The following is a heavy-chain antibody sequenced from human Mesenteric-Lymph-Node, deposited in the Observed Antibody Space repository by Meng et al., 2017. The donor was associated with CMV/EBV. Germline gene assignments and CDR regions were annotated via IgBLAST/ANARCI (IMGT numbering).Heavy chain of an antibody. Sequence: GESLKISCTVSGFTFGDYAMTWARQAPGKAPEWVGFIRAKAYGGTTEYATSVKGRFTISRDDSEGFVYLQMNSLKTEDTARYYCTTGIAAAGDYYYYYVMDVWGQGTTVTVSS. V-gene: IGHV3-49*04. D-gene: IGHD6-13*01. J-gene: IGHJ6*02. CDR3: TTGIAAAGDYYYYYVMDV. CDR2: IRAKAYGGTT. CDR1: GFTFGDYA.